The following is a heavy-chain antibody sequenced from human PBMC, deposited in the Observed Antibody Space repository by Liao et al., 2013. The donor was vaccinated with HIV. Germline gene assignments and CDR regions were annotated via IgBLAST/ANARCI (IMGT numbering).Heavy chain of an antibody. D-gene: IGHD3-22*01. V-gene: IGHV4-39*07. J-gene: IGHJ6*03. CDR2: IYKNGDT. CDR3: ARGGGYYDSSDYYNDYYYYYMDV. Sequence: QLQLQESGPGLVKPSETLSLICSVSGDSISSSTYYWGWVRQAPGMGLEWVASIYKNGDTYYNPSLKSRVTMSLDTSKNQVSLRLSSVTAADTAVYYCARGGGYYDSSDYYNDYYYYYMDVWGKGTTVTVSS. CDR1: GDSISSSTYY.